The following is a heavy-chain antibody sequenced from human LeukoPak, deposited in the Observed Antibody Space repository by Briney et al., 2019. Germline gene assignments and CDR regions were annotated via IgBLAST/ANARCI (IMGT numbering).Heavy chain of an antibody. V-gene: IGHV3-30*04. Sequence: GGSLRLACAASGFTFSSYVMHWVRQAPGKGLEWVAIISYDGSNEYYADSVKGRFTISRDNSKNTLYLQMNSLRAADTAVYYCARASYSYDNSGPHRRFDPWGQGTLVTVSS. D-gene: IGHD3-22*01. CDR3: ARASYSYDNSGPHRRFDP. CDR1: GFTFSSYV. J-gene: IGHJ5*02. CDR2: ISYDGSNE.